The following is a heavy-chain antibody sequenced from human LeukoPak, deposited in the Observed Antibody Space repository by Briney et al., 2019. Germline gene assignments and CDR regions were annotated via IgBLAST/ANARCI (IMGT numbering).Heavy chain of an antibody. J-gene: IGHJ4*02. CDR2: TSYDGSDK. V-gene: IGHV3-30-3*01. Sequence: GGSLRLSCAASGFTFSNYALHWVRQAPGKGLEWVAVTSYDGSDKYYADSVKGRFTISRDNSKNTLYLQMNSLRAEDTAVYYCARDRLGVEMSTINRFDYWGQGTLVAVSS. CDR3: ARDRLGVEMSTINRFDY. CDR1: GFTFSNYA. D-gene: IGHD5-24*01.